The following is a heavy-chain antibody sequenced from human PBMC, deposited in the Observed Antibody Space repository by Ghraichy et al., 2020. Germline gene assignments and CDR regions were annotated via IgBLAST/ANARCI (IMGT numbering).Heavy chain of an antibody. J-gene: IGHJ3*02. V-gene: IGHV2-5*02. CDR1: GFSLSTSGVG. Sequence: SGPTMVKPTQTLTLTCTFSGFSLSTSGVGVGWIRQPPGKALEWLALIYWDDDKRYSPSLKSRLTITKDTSKNQVVLTMTNMDPVDTATYYCAHILGGYYGSGKDAFDIWGQGTMVTVSS. CDR3: AHILGGYYGSGKDAFDI. CDR2: IYWDDDK. D-gene: IGHD3-10*01.